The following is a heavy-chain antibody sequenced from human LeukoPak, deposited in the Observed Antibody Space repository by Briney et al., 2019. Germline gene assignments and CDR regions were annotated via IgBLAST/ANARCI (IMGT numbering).Heavy chain of an antibody. CDR1: GFTFSSYV. V-gene: IGHV3-23*01. Sequence: GGSLRLSCAASGFTFSSYVMSWVRQAPGKGLEWVSAISNSGDNTYYADSVKGRFTISGDNSKNTLYLQMNSLRAEDTAVYYCATSRYFDLWGRGTLVTVSS. CDR2: ISNSGDNT. J-gene: IGHJ2*01. CDR3: ATSRYFDL.